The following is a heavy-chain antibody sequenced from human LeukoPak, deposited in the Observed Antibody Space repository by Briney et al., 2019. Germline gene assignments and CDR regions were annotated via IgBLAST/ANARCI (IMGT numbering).Heavy chain of an antibody. CDR2: ISAYNGNT. D-gene: IGHD3-22*01. V-gene: IGHV1-18*01. J-gene: IGHJ5*02. Sequence: ASVKVSCTASGYTFTSYGISWVRQAPGQGLEWMGWISAYNGNTNYAQKLQGRVTMTTDTSTSTAYMELRSLRSDDTAVYYCASSYYYDSSVSRFDPWGQGTLVTVSS. CDR3: ASSYYYDSSVSRFDP. CDR1: GYTFTSYG.